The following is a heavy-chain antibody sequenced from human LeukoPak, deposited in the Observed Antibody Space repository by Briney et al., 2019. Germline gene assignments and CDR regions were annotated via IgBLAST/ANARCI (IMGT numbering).Heavy chain of an antibody. Sequence: GGSLRLSCAASGFTFSSYAMSWIRQAPGKGLEWVSAISGSDGSTYYADSVKGRFTISRDNSKNTLYLQMNSLSAEDTAVYYCEKDLGGSGDYRPYWGQGSVVTVSS. D-gene: IGHD2-21*02. J-gene: IGHJ4*02. CDR2: ISGSDGST. CDR1: GFTFSSYA. V-gene: IGHV3-23*01. CDR3: EKDLGGSGDYRPY.